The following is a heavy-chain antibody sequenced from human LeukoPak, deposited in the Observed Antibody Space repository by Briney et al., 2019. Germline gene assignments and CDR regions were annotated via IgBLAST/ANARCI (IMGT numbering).Heavy chain of an antibody. CDR2: INPNSGGT. J-gene: IGHJ5*02. V-gene: IGHV1-2*06. CDR1: GYTFTGDY. Sequence: ASVKVSCKASGYTFTGDYMHWVRQAPGQGLEWMGRINPNSGGTNYAQKFQGRVTMTRDTSISTAYMELSRLRSDDTAVYYCARPHCSSTSCYAETQNWFDPWGQGTLVTVSS. CDR3: ARPHCSSTSCYAETQNWFDP. D-gene: IGHD2-2*01.